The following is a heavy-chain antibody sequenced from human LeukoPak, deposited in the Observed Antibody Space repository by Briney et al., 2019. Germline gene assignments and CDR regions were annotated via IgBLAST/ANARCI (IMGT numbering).Heavy chain of an antibody. J-gene: IGHJ4*02. CDR3: ARDLSLVSSSGY. CDR2: ISYDGSNK. CDR1: GFTFSSYA. Sequence: PGGSLRLSCAASGFTFSSYAMHWVRQAPGKGLEWVAVISYDGSNKYYADSVKGRFTISRDNSKNTLYLQMNSLRAEDTAVYYCARDLSLVSSSGYWGQGTLVTASS. D-gene: IGHD6-6*01. V-gene: IGHV3-30-3*01.